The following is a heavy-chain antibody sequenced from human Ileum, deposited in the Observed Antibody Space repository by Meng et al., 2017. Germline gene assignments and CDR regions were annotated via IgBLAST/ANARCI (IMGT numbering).Heavy chain of an antibody. V-gene: IGHV7-4-1*04. D-gene: IGHD3-10*01. J-gene: IGHJ4*02. CDR1: IFTLSNYY. Sequence: QKVPPGSEMTTHAGSLTVSCTAVIFTLSNYYCNWVRQAPGQGLEWIGWINTNTRTPTYAPRMTGRFVSSFDTSIHMAHHQITTPTADTSAVYYSSTTAGGFYYWGQGALVTVSS. CDR3: STTAGGFYY. CDR2: INTNTRTP.